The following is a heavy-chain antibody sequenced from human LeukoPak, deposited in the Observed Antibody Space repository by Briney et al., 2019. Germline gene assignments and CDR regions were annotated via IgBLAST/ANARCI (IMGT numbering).Heavy chain of an antibody. CDR1: GGTFSSYA. D-gene: IGHD3-10*01. J-gene: IGHJ4*02. CDR2: IIPIFGTA. V-gene: IGHV1-69*13. CDR3: ARDRSYYYGSGSYTGTVTD. Sequence: SVKVSFKASGGTFSSYAISWVRQAPGQGLEWMGGIIPIFGTANYAQKFQGRVTITADESTSTAYMELSSLRSEDTAVYYCARDRSYYYGSGSYTGTVTDWGQGTLVTVSS.